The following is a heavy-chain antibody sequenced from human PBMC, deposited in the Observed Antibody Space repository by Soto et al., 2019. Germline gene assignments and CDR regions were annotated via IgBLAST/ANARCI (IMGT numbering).Heavy chain of an antibody. Sequence: PGGSLRLSCAASGFTFRSFAMTWVRQAPGKGLDWVASLTGSGLSTFYADSVKGRFTVSRDNSNNTLYLLMTSLRAEDTAVYYCARTFWVANRGYFDPWGQGTLVTVSS. CDR2: LTGSGLST. J-gene: IGHJ5*02. CDR3: ARTFWVANRGYFDP. D-gene: IGHD6-25*01. V-gene: IGHV3-23*01. CDR1: GFTFRSFA.